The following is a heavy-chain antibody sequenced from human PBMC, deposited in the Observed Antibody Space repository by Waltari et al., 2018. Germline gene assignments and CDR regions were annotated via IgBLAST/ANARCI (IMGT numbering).Heavy chain of an antibody. Sequence: QVQLVQSGPEVKKPGASVKVSCKASGYTFSNFGISWVRQAPGRGPAWMRWISGNNGDTSDAQKFQGRVTMTTDTPTNTAYMELRSLRSDDTAVYYCARGGWHYFDYWGQGTLVTVSS. V-gene: IGHV1-18*01. J-gene: IGHJ4*02. CDR1: GYTFSNFG. CDR2: ISGNNGDT. CDR3: ARGGWHYFDY. D-gene: IGHD3-22*01.